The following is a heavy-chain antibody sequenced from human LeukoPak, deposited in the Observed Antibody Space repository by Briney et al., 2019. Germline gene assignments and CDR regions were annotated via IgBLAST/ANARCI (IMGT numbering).Heavy chain of an antibody. CDR1: VYTYSIYF. D-gene: IGHD3-3*01. Sequence: GGSLRLPCASSVYTYSIYFMRWARQAPGKGLEWVANIKYDGSEKYYVDYVKGRFTISRDNAKKSLYLQMNSLRDADTAVYYCARDREGTWSGYYWEGQYWGQGTLVTVSS. V-gene: IGHV3-7*01. CDR3: ARDREGTWSGYYWEGQY. CDR2: IKYDGSEK. J-gene: IGHJ4*02.